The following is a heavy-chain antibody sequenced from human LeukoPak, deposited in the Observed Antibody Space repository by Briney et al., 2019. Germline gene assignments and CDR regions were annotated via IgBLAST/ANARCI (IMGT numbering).Heavy chain of an antibody. D-gene: IGHD3-22*01. CDR3: ARDALQRRDYDSMGY. V-gene: IGHV3-33*01. CDR1: GFIFRNYG. Sequence: PGRSLRLSCAASGFIFRNYGLHWVRQAPGKVLEWVAVIWHDGSEYYADSVKGRFSISRDNSENTVSLQMDSLRDEDAAVYYCARDALQRRDYDSMGYWGQGTLVTVSS. CDR2: IWHDGSE. J-gene: IGHJ4*02.